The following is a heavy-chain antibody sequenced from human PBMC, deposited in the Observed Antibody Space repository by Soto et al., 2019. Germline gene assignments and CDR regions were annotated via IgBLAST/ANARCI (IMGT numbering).Heavy chain of an antibody. D-gene: IGHD3-22*01. CDR3: ARDLGYYDSSGYFDY. CDR2: ISSSDSII. Sequence: GGSLRLSCAASGFTFSDYYMSWIRQALGKGLEWVSYISSSDSIIYYADSVKGRFTISRDNAKNSLYLQMNSLRAEDTAVYYCARDLGYYDSSGYFDYWGQGTLVTVSS. CDR1: GFTFSDYY. J-gene: IGHJ4*02. V-gene: IGHV3-11*01.